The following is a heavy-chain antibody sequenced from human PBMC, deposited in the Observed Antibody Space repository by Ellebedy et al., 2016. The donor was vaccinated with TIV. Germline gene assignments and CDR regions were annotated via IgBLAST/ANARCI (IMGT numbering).Heavy chain of an antibody. Sequence: GESLKISXKGSGYSFTSYWIGWVRQMPGKGLEWMGIIYPGDSDTRYSPSFQGQVTISADKSISTAYLQWSSLKASDTAMYYCARHRDCSGGSCFPDSGYDYWGQGTLVTVSS. CDR2: IYPGDSDT. V-gene: IGHV5-51*01. CDR1: GYSFTSYW. CDR3: ARHRDCSGGSCFPDSGYDY. D-gene: IGHD2-15*01. J-gene: IGHJ4*02.